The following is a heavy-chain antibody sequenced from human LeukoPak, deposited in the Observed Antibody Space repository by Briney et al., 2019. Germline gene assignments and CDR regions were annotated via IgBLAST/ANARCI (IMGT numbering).Heavy chain of an antibody. CDR1: GFTSSSNA. J-gene: IGHJ5*02. CDR3: VKRELYIVATT. V-gene: IGHV3-23*01. Sequence: PGGSLRLSCAASGFTSSSNAMGWVRQAPGKGLEWVSAISPGGSPYYADSVKGRFTISRDNSKNTLCLQMNSLRAEDTAVYYCVKRELYIVATTWGQGTLVTVSS. CDR2: ISPGGSP. D-gene: IGHD5-12*01.